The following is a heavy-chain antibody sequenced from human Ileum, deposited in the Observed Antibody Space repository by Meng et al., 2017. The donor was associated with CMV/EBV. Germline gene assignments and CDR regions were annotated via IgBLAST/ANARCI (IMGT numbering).Heavy chain of an antibody. D-gene: IGHD1-26*01. CDR2: IWYDGSTE. J-gene: IGHJ6*02. CDR1: GFTFRSFG. Sequence: GESLKISCAASGFTFRSFGVSWVRQAPGKGLEWVALIWYDGSTEWYAESVKGRFTVSRDNSRNTVNLQMNSLRGEDTALYYCAKEAIVGGSYYDFGMDVWGQGTTVTVSS. CDR3: AKEAIVGGSYYDFGMDV. V-gene: IGHV3-33*06.